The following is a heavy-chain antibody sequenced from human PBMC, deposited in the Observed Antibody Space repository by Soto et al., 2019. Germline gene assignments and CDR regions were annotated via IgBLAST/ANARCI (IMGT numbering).Heavy chain of an antibody. CDR3: AHKNLVVVTDAFDI. D-gene: IGHD2-21*02. J-gene: IGHJ3*02. CDR2: IYYSGTT. Sequence: SETLSLTCTVSGGPISSYHWSWIRQPPGKGLEWIGYIYYSGTTNYNPSLKSRVTISVDTSKNQFSLKLSSETAADTAVYYCAHKNLVVVTDAFDIWGQGTMVTVSS. V-gene: IGHV4-59*01. CDR1: GGPISSYH.